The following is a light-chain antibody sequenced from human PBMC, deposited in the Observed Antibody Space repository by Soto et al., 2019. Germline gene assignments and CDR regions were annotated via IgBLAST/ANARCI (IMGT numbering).Light chain of an antibody. J-gene: IGLJ2*01. CDR3: AAWDDSLSVV. CDR2: RNN. Sequence: QSVLTQPPSGSGNPGQRVTIACSGSTSNIGSNYVYWYQHLPGTAPKLLIYRNNQRPSGVPDRFSGSKSGTSASLAISGLRSEDEANYYCAAWDDSLSVVFGGGTKVTVL. CDR1: TSNIGSNY. V-gene: IGLV1-47*01.